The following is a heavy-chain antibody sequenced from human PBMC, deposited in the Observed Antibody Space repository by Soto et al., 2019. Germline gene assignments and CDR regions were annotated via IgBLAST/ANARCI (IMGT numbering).Heavy chain of an antibody. CDR1: GLTLSNYA. CDR2: ISNDGTSK. Sequence: QVQLVESGGGVVQPGRSLRLSCAASGLTLSNYAMHWVRQAPGKGLEWVAVISNDGTSKYYADSVKGRFTISRDNSKNTLYLQMNSRRPEDMAVYYCAKPTIRANGYFDLWGRGTLVTMSS. D-gene: IGHD3-10*01. CDR3: AKPTIRANGYFDL. J-gene: IGHJ2*01. V-gene: IGHV3-30*18.